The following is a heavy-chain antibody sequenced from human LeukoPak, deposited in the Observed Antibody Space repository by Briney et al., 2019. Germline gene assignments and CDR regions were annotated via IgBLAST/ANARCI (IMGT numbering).Heavy chain of an antibody. V-gene: IGHV4-4*07. CDR3: ARGYWFYFDY. D-gene: IGHD2-8*02. Sequence: SETLSLTCTVSGGSISSYYWSWIRQPAGKGLEWIGRIYISGSTNYNPSLKSRVTISADTSKNQFSLKLSSVTAADTAVYYCARGYWFYFDYWGQGTLVTVSS. J-gene: IGHJ4*02. CDR1: GGSISSYY. CDR2: IYISGST.